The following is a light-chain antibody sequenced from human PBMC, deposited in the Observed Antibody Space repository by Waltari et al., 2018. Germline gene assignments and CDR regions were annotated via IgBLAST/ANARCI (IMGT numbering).Light chain of an antibody. V-gene: IGKV3-20*01. CDR2: GAS. Sequence: SCRASQSVSRTLAWYQQKPGQAPRLLIYGASNRATGIPDRFSGRGSGTDFSLTISRLEPEDFAVYYCQHYVSLPVTSGQGTKVEIK. J-gene: IGKJ1*01. CDR1: QSVSRT. CDR3: QHYVSLPVT.